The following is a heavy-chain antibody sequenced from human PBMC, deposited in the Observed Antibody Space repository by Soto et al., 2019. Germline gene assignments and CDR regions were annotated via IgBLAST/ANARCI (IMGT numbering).Heavy chain of an antibody. D-gene: IGHD3-10*01. V-gene: IGHV2-5*02. CDR1: GFSLTTDGVG. CDR3: AHRGYSSGSYYGRPFDF. CDR2: LYWDNDR. Sequence: QITLKESGPPLVNPAQTLTLTCTCSGFSLTTDGVGVGWFRQAPGKALEWLALLYWDNDRRLSTSLRSRLTIARDTSQNQVVLTVTNMDPGDTATYDWAHRGYSSGSYYGRPFDFWGQGTLVTVSS. J-gene: IGHJ4*02.